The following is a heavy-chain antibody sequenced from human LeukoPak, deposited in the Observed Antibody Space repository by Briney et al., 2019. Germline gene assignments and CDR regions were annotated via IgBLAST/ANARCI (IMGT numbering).Heavy chain of an antibody. V-gene: IGHV5-51*01. CDR3: ARYYYDSSDHKDAFDI. CDR2: IYPDDSNI. D-gene: IGHD3-22*01. Sequence: GESLKISCKGSGYSFPGYWIAWVRQMPGKGLEWMGIIYPDDSNIRYSPSLQGQVTISADKSISAAYLQWSSLKASDTAMYYCARYYYDSSDHKDAFDIWGQGTMVTVSS. J-gene: IGHJ3*02. CDR1: GYSFPGYW.